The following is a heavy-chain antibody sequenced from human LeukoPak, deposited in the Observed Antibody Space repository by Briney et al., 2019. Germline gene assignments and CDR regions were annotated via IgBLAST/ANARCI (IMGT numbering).Heavy chain of an antibody. D-gene: IGHD3-10*01. CDR3: ARGANLWFGEYLDFDY. CDR2: IYQSETA. J-gene: IGHJ4*02. Sequence: PSETLSLTCTVSGYSISSGYFWGWMRQPPGKGLEWIGSIYQSETAHYNPSLKSRVTISVDTSKNQFSLKLSSVTAADTAVYYCARGANLWFGEYLDFDYWGQGTLVTVSS. CDR1: GYSISSGYF. V-gene: IGHV4-38-2*02.